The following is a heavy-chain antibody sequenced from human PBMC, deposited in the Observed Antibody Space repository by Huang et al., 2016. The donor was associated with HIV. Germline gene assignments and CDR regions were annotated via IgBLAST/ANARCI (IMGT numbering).Heavy chain of an antibody. CDR2: ASVSGGNT. Sequence: EMQLLESGGGLVQPGGSLRLSCAASAFSFSSYAMTWVRQAPGKGIEWVSAASVSGGNTYYAYSVKGRFTISRDNSKNTLYLQMNSLRAEDTAVYYCAKVASGYDFSARGSDWFDPWGQGTLVSVSS. CDR3: AKVASGYDFSARGSDWFDP. V-gene: IGHV3-23*01. J-gene: IGHJ5*02. CDR1: AFSFSSYA. D-gene: IGHD5-12*01.